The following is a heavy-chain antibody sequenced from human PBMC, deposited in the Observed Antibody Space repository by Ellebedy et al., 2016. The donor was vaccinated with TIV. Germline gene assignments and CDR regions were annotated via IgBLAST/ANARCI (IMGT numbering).Heavy chain of an antibody. J-gene: IGHJ3*02. CDR2: ISSSSSYI. CDR1: GFNFNTHF. Sequence: GGSLRLSCAASGFNFNTHFMSWVRQAPGKGLEWVSSISSSSSYIYYADSVKGRFTISRDNAKNSLYLQMNSLRAEDTAVYYCANWDYSGSYSLLDAFDIWGQGTMVTVSS. CDR3: ANWDYSGSYSLLDAFDI. V-gene: IGHV3-21*01. D-gene: IGHD1-26*01.